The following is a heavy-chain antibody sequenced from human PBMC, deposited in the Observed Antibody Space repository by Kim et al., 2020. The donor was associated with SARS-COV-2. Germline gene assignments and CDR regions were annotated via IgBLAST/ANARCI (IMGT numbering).Heavy chain of an antibody. J-gene: IGHJ5*02. Sequence: QKFQGRVTLTRDTSASTAYMELSSLRSEDTAVYYCARDPGFDYDSSGYQPWGQGTLVTVSS. D-gene: IGHD3-22*01. CDR3: ARDPGFDYDSSGYQP. V-gene: IGHV1-3*01.